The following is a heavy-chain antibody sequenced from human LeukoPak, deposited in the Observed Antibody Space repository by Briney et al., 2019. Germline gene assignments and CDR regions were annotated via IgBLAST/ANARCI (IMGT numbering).Heavy chain of an antibody. CDR2: FDPEDGET. Sequence: ASVKVSCKVSGYTLTELSMHWVRQAPGKGLEWMGGFDPEDGETIYAQKFQGRVTMTEDTSTDTAYMELSSLRSEDTAVYYCATVGYYYDSSGCPLDYWGQGTLVTVSS. J-gene: IGHJ4*02. V-gene: IGHV1-24*01. CDR3: ATVGYYYDSSGCPLDY. CDR1: GYTLTELS. D-gene: IGHD3-22*01.